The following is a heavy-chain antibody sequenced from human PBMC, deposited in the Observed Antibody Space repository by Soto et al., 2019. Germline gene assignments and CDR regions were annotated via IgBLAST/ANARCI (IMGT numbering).Heavy chain of an antibody. CDR3: ARGPSGDKVDS. D-gene: IGHD7-27*01. J-gene: IGHJ4*02. Sequence: QVQLQESGPGLVKPSQTLSLTCTVSGGSISTVDYWWSWIRQSPDMGLEWIGHIYDGGRTYNNPSLESRVTMSVDTSKSQLSLTLSSVSAADKAVYYCARGPSGDKVDSWGQGTLVTVSS. V-gene: IGHV4-30-4*01. CDR1: GGSISTVDYW. CDR2: IYDGGRT.